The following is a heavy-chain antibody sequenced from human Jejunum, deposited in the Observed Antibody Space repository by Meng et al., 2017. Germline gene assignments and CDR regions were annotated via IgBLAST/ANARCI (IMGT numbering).Heavy chain of an antibody. J-gene: IGHJ3*02. Sequence: GGSLRLSCAGSGFIVSSNYMNWVRQAPGKGLQWVSVIYSGGSTFYADSVEGRFTISRDNSKNTVYLQMNSLRAEDTAVYYCATPVAAGDAFDIWGQGTMVTVSS. V-gene: IGHV3-66*02. CDR3: ATPVAAGDAFDI. CDR2: IYSGGST. CDR1: GFIVSSNY.